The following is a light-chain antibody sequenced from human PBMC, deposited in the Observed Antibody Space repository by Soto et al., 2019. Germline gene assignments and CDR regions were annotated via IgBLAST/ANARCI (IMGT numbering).Light chain of an antibody. CDR1: SSDIGGYNF. V-gene: IGLV2-14*01. J-gene: IGLJ2*01. Sequence: QSALTQPASVSGSPGQSITISCTGTSSDIGGYNFVSWYQHHPGKAPKLMTYEVNNRPSGVSSRFSGSKSGNTASLTISGLQTEDEADYYCSSFTTSSTLVVFGGGTKLTVL. CDR2: EVN. CDR3: SSFTTSSTLVV.